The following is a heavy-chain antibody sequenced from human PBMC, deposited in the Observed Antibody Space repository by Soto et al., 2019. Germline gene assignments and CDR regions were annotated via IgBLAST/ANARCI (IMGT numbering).Heavy chain of an antibody. V-gene: IGHV1-18*01. J-gene: IGHJ6*02. CDR1: GYTFTSYG. CDR3: ARDESGYYDSSGYYYPYYYYYYGMDV. Sequence: GASVKGSCKASGYTFTSYGISWVRQAPGQGLEWMGWISAYNGNTNYAQKLQGRVTMTTDTSTSTAYMELRSLRSDDTAVYYRARDESGYYDSSGYYYPYYYYYYGMDVWG. CDR2: ISAYNGNT. D-gene: IGHD3-22*01.